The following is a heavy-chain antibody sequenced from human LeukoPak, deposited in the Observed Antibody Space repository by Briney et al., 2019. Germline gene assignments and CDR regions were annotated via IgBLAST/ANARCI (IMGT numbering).Heavy chain of an antibody. D-gene: IGHD3-3*01. CDR2: ISGSGGST. Sequence: TGGSLRLSCAASGFTFSSYAMSWVRQAPGKGLEWVSAISGSGGSTYYADSVKGRFTISRDNSKNTLYLQMNSLRAEDTAVYYCAKDLAYYDFWSGYPGYAFDIWGQGTMVTVSS. V-gene: IGHV3-23*01. CDR1: GFTFSSYA. J-gene: IGHJ3*02. CDR3: AKDLAYYDFWSGYPGYAFDI.